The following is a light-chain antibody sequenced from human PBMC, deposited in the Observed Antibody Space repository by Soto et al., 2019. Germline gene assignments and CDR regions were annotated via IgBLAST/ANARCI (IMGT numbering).Light chain of an antibody. J-gene: IGKJ4*01. V-gene: IGKV1-33*01. Sequence: DIQMTQSPSSLSASVGDTVTITCKAGRDIGDSLNWYQQRAGQAPKLLVYDTSNLQSGVPARFSGSGTGTRFFLTINSLQPEDFATYYGQQYDDPFNFGGGTKVEVK. CDR2: DTS. CDR3: QQYDDPFN. CDR1: RDIGDS.